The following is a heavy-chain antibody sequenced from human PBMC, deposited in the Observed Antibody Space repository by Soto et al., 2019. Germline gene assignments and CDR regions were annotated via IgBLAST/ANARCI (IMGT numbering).Heavy chain of an antibody. CDR3: ARRQSVGANSYIFDY. V-gene: IGHV4-34*01. J-gene: IGHJ4*02. Sequence: SETLSLTCAVYGGSFSGYYWSWIRQPPGKGLEWIGEINHSGSTNYNPSLKSRVTISVDASKNQFSLKLSSVTAADTAVYYCARRQSVGANSYIFDYWGQGTLVTVSS. CDR2: INHSGST. D-gene: IGHD1-26*01. CDR1: GGSFSGYY.